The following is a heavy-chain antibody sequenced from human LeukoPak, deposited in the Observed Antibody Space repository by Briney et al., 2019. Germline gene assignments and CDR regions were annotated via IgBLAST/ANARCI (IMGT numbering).Heavy chain of an antibody. J-gene: IGHJ6*03. D-gene: IGHD3-10*01. CDR3: ARVMVRGVIPAYYYYYMDV. V-gene: IGHV1-8*01. CDR1: GYTFTSYD. CDR2: MNPNSGNT. Sequence: ASVKVSCTASGYTFTSYDINWVRQATGQGLEWMGWMNPNSGNTGYAQKFQGRVTMTRNTSISTAYMELSSLRSEDTAVYYCARVMVRGVIPAYYYYYMDVWGKGTTVTISS.